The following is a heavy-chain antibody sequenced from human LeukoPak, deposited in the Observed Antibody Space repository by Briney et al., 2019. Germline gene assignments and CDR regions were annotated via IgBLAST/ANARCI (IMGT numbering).Heavy chain of an antibody. V-gene: IGHV3-23*01. CDR1: GFTFKYYA. J-gene: IGHJ4*02. CDR3: ARGRGQWELLGHFDY. D-gene: IGHD1-26*01. CDR2: IDGSGDDT. Sequence: GSLRLSCAASGFTFKYYAMTWVRQAPGKGLEWVAAIDGSGDDTYYAESVKGRFTISRDNSQNTLFLQVNSLRAEDTAVYYCARGRGQWELLGHFDYWGQGTLVTVSS.